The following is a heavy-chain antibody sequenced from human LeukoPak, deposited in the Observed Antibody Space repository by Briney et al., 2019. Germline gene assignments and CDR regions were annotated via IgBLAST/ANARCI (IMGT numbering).Heavy chain of an antibody. D-gene: IGHD3-22*01. Sequence: GESLKISCKGSGYSFTSYWIGWVRQMPGEGLEWMGIIYPGDSDTRYSPSFQGQVTISADKSISTAYLQWSSLKASDTAMYYCARPHYYDSSGYYMGAFDIWGQGTMVTVSS. CDR2: IYPGDSDT. CDR3: ARPHYYDSSGYYMGAFDI. CDR1: GYSFTSYW. J-gene: IGHJ3*02. V-gene: IGHV5-51*03.